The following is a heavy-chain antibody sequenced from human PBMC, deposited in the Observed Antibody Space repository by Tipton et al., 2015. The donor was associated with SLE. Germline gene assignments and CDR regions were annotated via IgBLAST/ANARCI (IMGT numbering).Heavy chain of an antibody. J-gene: IGHJ3*02. CDR1: GGSISSYY. V-gene: IGHV4-59*01. Sequence: LRLSCTVSGGSISSYYWSWIRQPPGKGLEWIGYIFYSESTNYNPSLKSRVTISVDTSKNQFSLKLSSVTAADTAVYYCARVKLVRYFDWLPDAFDIWGQGTMVTVSS. CDR3: ARVKLVRYFDWLPDAFDI. CDR2: IFYSEST. D-gene: IGHD3-9*01.